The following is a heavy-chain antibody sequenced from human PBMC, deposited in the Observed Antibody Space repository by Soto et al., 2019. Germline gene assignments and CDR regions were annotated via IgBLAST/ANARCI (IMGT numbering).Heavy chain of an antibody. Sequence: GESLKISCAASGFTFSSYAMSWVRQAPGKGLEWVSAISGSGGSTYYADSVKGRFTISRDNSKNTLYLQMNSLRAEDTAVYYCAKDREPGIAAAGLDYWGQGTLVTVSS. D-gene: IGHD6-13*01. CDR1: GFTFSSYA. V-gene: IGHV3-23*01. J-gene: IGHJ4*02. CDR3: AKDREPGIAAAGLDY. CDR2: ISGSGGST.